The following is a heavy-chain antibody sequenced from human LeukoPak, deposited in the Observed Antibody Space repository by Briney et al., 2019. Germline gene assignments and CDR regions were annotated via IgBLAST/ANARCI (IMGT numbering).Heavy chain of an antibody. CDR1: GGSFSGYY. Sequence: SETLSLTCAVYGGSFSGYYWSWIRQPPGKGLEWIGEINHSGSTNYNPSLKSRVTISVDTSKNQFSLKLSSVTAADTAVYYCARDRGIISGVGWFDPWGQGTLVTVSS. J-gene: IGHJ5*02. CDR3: ARDRGIISGVGWFDP. D-gene: IGHD3-10*01. CDR2: INHSGST. V-gene: IGHV4-34*01.